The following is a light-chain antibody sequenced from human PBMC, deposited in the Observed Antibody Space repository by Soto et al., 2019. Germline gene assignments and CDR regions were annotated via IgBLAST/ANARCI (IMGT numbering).Light chain of an antibody. CDR1: QTISSW. J-gene: IGKJ4*01. CDR3: KQHSSHPST. Sequence: DIQMTQSPSTLSGSVGDRVTITCRASQTISSWLAWYQQKPGKAPKLLIYKASTLKSGVPSRFSGSGPPQELNLTISRMQNDDFANYYCKQHSSHPSTFAGGT. V-gene: IGKV1-5*03. CDR2: KAS.